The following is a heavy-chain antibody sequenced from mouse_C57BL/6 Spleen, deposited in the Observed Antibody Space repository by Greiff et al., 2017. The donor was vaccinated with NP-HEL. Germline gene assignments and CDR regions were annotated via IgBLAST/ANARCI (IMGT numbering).Heavy chain of an antibody. CDR2: IWSGGST. CDR3: ARIGLRRDYYAMDY. Sequence: VQLQQSGPGLVQPSQSLSITCTVSGFSFTSYGVHWVRQSPGKGLEWLGVIWSGGSTDYNAAFISRLSISKDNSKSQVFFKMNSLQADDTAIYYCARIGLRRDYYAMDYWGQGTSVTVSS. V-gene: IGHV2-2*01. D-gene: IGHD2-2*01. CDR1: GFSFTSYG. J-gene: IGHJ4*01.